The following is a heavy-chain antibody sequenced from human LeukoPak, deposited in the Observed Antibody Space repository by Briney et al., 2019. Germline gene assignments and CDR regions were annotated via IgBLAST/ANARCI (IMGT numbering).Heavy chain of an antibody. V-gene: IGHV1-18*01. Sequence: GASVKVSCKASGYTFTSYGIRWVRQAPGQGLEWMGWISAYNGNTNYAHKLQGRVTMTTVTSTSTAYMELGSLRSDDTAVYYCASSPYYDYVWGSYRFDYWGQGTLVTVSS. CDR3: ASSPYYDYVWGSYRFDY. CDR1: GYTFTSYG. J-gene: IGHJ4*02. CDR2: ISAYNGNT. D-gene: IGHD3-16*02.